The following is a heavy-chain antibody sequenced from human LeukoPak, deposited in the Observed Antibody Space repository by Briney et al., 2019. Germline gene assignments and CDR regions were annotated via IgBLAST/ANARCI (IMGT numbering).Heavy chain of an antibody. CDR2: IYHSGST. V-gene: IGHV4-4*02. CDR1: GGSISSSNW. Sequence: PSGTLSLTCAVSGGSISSSNWWSWVRQPPGKGLEWIGEIYHSGSTNYNPSLKSRVTISVDKSKNQFSLKLSSVTAADTAVYYCARDLEYYYGSGSYYTSGDYWGQGTLVTVSS. CDR3: ARDLEYYYGSGSYYTSGDY. D-gene: IGHD3-10*01. J-gene: IGHJ4*02.